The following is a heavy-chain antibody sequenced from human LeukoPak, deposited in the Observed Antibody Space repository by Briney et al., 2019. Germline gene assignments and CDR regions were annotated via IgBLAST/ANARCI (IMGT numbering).Heavy chain of an antibody. D-gene: IGHD3-22*01. CDR1: GYSISSGYY. CDR3: ARHVRDSSGYYLYYFDY. Sequence: PSETLSLTXAVSGYSISSGYYWGWIRQPPGKGLEWIGSIYHSGSTYYNPSLKSRVTISVDTSKNQFSLKLSSVTAADTAVYYCARHVRDSSGYYLYYFDYWGQGTLVTVSS. CDR2: IYHSGST. J-gene: IGHJ4*02. V-gene: IGHV4-38-2*01.